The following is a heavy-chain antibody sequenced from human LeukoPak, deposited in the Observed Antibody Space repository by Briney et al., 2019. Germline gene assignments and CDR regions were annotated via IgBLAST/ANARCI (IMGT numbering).Heavy chain of an antibody. J-gene: IGHJ5*02. CDR2: IIPIFGTA. D-gene: IGHD4-17*01. CDR3: ARITVYYGDYGWFDP. CDR1: GGTFSSYA. V-gene: IGHV1-69*13. Sequence: ASVKVSCKASGGTFSSYAISWVRQAPGQGLEWMGGIIPIFGTANYAQKFQGRVTITADESTSTACMELSSLRSEDTAVYYCARITVYYGDYGWFDPWGQGTLVTVSS.